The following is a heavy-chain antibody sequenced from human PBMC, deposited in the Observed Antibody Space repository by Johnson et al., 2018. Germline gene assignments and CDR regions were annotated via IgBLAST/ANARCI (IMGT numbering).Heavy chain of an antibody. Sequence: QVQLVETGGGVVQPGGSLRLSCAASGFDFNSHAMHGVRQAPDKGLDWVAVISYDGSWKNYADSVKGRFTISRDSSKNTLDLQMSSLTAEDTAVYYCVSEVGAKNFDCWGQGTLVIVSS. CDR2: ISYDGSWK. CDR1: GFDFNSHA. CDR3: VSEVGAKNFDC. V-gene: IGHV3-30*04. D-gene: IGHD1-26*01. J-gene: IGHJ4*02.